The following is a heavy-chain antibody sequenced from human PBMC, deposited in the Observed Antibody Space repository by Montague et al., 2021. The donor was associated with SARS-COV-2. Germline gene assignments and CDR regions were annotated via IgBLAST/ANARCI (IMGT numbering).Heavy chain of an antibody. J-gene: IGHJ6*02. CDR3: ARGVGMDV. CDR2: IYYSGST. Sequence: SETLSLTCTVSGGSISSGSYYWGWIRQPPGKGLEWIGSIYYSGSTYYNPSLKSRVTISVDTSKYHFSLKLSSVTAADTAVYYCARGVGMDVWGQGTTVTVSS. V-gene: IGHV4-39*02. CDR1: GGSISSGSYY.